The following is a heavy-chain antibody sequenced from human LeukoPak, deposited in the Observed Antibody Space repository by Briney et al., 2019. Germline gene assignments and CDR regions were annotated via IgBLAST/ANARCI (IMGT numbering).Heavy chain of an antibody. D-gene: IGHD3-10*01. CDR2: IKQDGSEK. CDR3: ARVKLGYYYGSGSYYEWYNWFDP. V-gene: IGHV3-7*01. J-gene: IGHJ5*02. Sequence: TGGSLRLSCAASGFTFSSYWMSWVRQAPGKGLEWVANIKQDGSEKCYVDSVKGRFTISRDNAKNSLYLQMNSLRAEDTAVYYCARVKLGYYYGSGSYYEWYNWFDPWGQGTLVTVSS. CDR1: GFTFSSYW.